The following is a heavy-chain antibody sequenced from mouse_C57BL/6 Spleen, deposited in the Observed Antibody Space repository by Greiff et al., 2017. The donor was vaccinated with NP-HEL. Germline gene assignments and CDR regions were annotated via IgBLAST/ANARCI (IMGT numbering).Heavy chain of an antibody. D-gene: IGHD1-1*01. CDR1: GFTFSDAW. CDR2: IRNKANNHAT. J-gene: IGHJ3*01. V-gene: IGHV6-6*01. Sequence: EVKVEESGGGLVQPGGSMKLSCAASGFTFSDAWMDWVRQSPEKGLEWVAEIRNKANNHATYYAESVKGRFTISRDDSKSSVYLQMNSLRAEDTGIYYCTQSLYYYGSSYVAWFAYWGQGTLVTVSA. CDR3: TQSLYYYGSSYVAWFAY.